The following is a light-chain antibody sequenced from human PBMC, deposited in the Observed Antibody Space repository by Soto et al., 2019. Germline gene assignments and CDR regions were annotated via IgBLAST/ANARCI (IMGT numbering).Light chain of an antibody. Sequence: QSALTQPASVSGFPGQPITISCTGTSSDVGGYHYVSWYQQHPGKAPQFIIYAVSNRPSGVSNRFSGSKSGSTASLTIFGLQAEYEADYSCSSFTSSNTLVFGGGTQLTVL. J-gene: IGLJ2*01. CDR3: SSFTSSNTLV. V-gene: IGLV2-14*03. CDR2: AVS. CDR1: SSDVGGYHY.